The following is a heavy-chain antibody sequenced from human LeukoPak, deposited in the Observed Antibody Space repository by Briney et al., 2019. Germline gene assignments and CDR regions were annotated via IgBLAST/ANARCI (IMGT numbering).Heavy chain of an antibody. CDR2: IIPIFGTA. J-gene: IGHJ6*03. V-gene: IGHV1-69*06. CDR1: GGTFSSYA. CDR3: ARGMAGRDYYYYMDV. D-gene: IGHD2-8*01. Sequence: SVKVSCKASGGTFSSYAISWVRQAPGQGLEWMGGIIPIFGTANYAQKFQGRVTITADKSTSTAYMELSSLRSEDTAVYYCARGMAGRDYYYYMDVWGKGTTVTVSS.